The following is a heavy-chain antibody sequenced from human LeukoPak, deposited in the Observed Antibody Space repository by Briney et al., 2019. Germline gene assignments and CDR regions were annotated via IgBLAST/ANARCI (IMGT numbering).Heavy chain of an antibody. D-gene: IGHD2-15*01. CDR1: GGPTVRGAYN. CDR3: GRAGVSGSTRSHSYDH. J-gene: IGHJ5*02. V-gene: IGHV4-31*02. Sequence: TLSLTWHLSGGPTVRGAYNWTWIRQHPGKGLEWIGYIYYTGSTYYNPSLKSRVTISVDTSKNQFSLNLSSVAAADTAVYCCGRAGVSGSTRSHSYDHWGQGTLVTVSS. CDR2: IYYTGST.